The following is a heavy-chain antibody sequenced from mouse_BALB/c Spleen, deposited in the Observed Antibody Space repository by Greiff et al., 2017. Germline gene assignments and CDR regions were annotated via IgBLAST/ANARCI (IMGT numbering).Heavy chain of an antibody. J-gene: IGHJ4*01. CDR3: ARGYYGYAMDY. CDR2: INSNGGST. D-gene: IGHD1-1*01. Sequence: EVQVVESGGGLVQPGGSLKLSCAASGFTFSSYGMSWVRQTPDKRLELVATINSNGGSTYYPDSVKGRFTISRDNAKNTLYLQMSSLKSEDTAMYYCARGYYGYAMDYWGQGTSVTVSS. V-gene: IGHV5-6-3*01. CDR1: GFTFSSYG.